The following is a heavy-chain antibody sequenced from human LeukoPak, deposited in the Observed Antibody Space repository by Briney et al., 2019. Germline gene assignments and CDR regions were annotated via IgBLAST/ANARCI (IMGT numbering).Heavy chain of an antibody. CDR2: IKQDGSEK. Sequence: GGSLRLSCAASGFTFSNYWMNWVRQAPGKGLEWVANIKQDGSEKYYVDSVKGRSTISRDNAKNSLYLQMNSLRAEDTAVYYCARGGAHAYWGQGTLVTVSS. D-gene: IGHD1-26*01. CDR3: ARGGAHAY. V-gene: IGHV3-7*05. CDR1: GFTFSNYW. J-gene: IGHJ4*02.